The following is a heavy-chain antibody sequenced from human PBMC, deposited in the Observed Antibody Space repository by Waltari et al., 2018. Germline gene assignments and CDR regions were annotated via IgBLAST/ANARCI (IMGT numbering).Heavy chain of an antibody. J-gene: IGHJ4*02. CDR1: GYSISNGYS. CDR2: IYHSGST. CDR3: ARHGTRITMRSSFDY. D-gene: IGHD3-3*01. Sequence: QVQLQESGPGLGKPSETLSLTCAVSGYSISNGYSWGWIRQPPGKGLEWLGSIYHSGSTYYKSSLKSRVTISVDTSKRNFSLKLSSVTAADTAVYYCARHGTRITMRSSFDYWGQGILVTVSS. V-gene: IGHV4-38-2*01.